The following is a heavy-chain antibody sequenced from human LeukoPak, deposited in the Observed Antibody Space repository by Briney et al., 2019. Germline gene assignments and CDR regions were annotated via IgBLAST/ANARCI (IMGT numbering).Heavy chain of an antibody. CDR3: ARSDWFDP. V-gene: IGHV3-74*01. CDR2: IKGDGSST. CDR1: GFTFSGYW. J-gene: IGHJ5*02. Sequence: GGSLRLSCAASGFTFSGYWMHWVRQAAGKGLVWVSRIKGDGSSTSYADSVKGRFTISRDNAKNTLYLQMNSLRAEDAAVYYCARSDWFDPWGQGTLVTVSS.